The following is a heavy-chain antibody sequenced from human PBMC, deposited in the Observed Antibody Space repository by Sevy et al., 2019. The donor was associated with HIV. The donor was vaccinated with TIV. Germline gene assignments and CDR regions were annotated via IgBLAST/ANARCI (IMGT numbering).Heavy chain of an antibody. V-gene: IGHV4-59*01. J-gene: IGHJ4*02. CDR3: ARVGFKWNDVGY. D-gene: IGHD1-20*01. CDR1: GGSMNLYY. Sequence: SETLSLTCSVSGGSMNLYYWSWIRQPPGKGLEWIGFIYYCGSTIYNPSLKSRVTISVDTSENQFSLKLSSVTAADTAVYYCARVGFKWNDVGYWGQGTLVTVSS. CDR2: IYYCGST.